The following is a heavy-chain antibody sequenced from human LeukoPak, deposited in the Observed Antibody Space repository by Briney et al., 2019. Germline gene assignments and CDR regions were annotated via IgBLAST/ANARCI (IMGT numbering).Heavy chain of an antibody. J-gene: IGHJ4*02. CDR1: GDSISSSRFY. CDR2: ILYTGRT. V-gene: IGHV4-39*01. CDR3: ARRDVGATIDY. D-gene: IGHD1-26*01. Sequence: SETLSLTCTVSGDSISSSRFYWAWMRQPPGKGLEWIGSILYTGRTFYIPSLKSRVTISVDTSKNQFSLRLDSVTASDTAVYYCARRDVGATIDYWGQGTLVTVSS.